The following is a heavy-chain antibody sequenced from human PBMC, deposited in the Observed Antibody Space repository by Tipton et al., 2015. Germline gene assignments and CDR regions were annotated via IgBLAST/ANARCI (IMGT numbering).Heavy chain of an antibody. Sequence: SLRLSCAASGFTFSSYWMHWIRQAPGKGLVWVSRIKMDGSDTRYADSVKGRFTISRDNAKNTLYLQMNSLRAEDTAVYYCVRRSQLLLFDYWGQGTLVTVSS. D-gene: IGHD2-2*01. J-gene: IGHJ4*02. CDR1: GFTFSSYW. CDR3: VRRSQLLLFDY. V-gene: IGHV3-74*01. CDR2: IKMDGSDT.